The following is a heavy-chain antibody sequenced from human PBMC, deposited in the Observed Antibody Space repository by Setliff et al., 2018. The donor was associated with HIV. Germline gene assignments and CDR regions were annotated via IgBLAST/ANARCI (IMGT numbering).Heavy chain of an antibody. J-gene: IGHJ4*02. V-gene: IGHV1-8*03. CDR1: GYTFTSYD. D-gene: IGHD2-2*01. Sequence: ASVKVSCKTSGYTFTSYDINWVRQATGQGLEWMGWMNPNSGNRGYAQKFQGRVTISRNTSISTAYMELSGLRSEDTAVYYCARRAYCSSTTCFDNWGQGTLVTVSS. CDR2: MNPNSGNR. CDR3: ARRAYCSSTTCFDN.